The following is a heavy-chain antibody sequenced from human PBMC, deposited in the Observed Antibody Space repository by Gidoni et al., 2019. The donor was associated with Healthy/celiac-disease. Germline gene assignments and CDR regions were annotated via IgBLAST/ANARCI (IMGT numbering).Heavy chain of an antibody. Sequence: QVTLKEAGPVLVKHQKHPKLTRPVLGFSPSNARMGVSWIRQPPGKALEWLAHIFSNDEKSYSTSLKSRLTISKDTSKSQVVLTMTNMDPVDTATYYCARTRNYYYYGMDVWGQGTTVTVSS. CDR1: GFSPSNARMG. V-gene: IGHV2-26*01. CDR3: ARTRNYYYYGMDV. CDR2: IFSNDEK. J-gene: IGHJ6*02.